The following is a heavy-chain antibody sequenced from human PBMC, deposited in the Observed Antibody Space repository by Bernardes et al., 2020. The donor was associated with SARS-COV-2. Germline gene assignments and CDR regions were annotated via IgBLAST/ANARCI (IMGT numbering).Heavy chain of an antibody. Sequence: GESLKISCKGFGYGFSSYWIAWVRQMPGKGLEWMGIINPADSQTRYSPSFQGQVTISADKSISTAYLQWSSLKALDTAMFYCARQKEVPYDIVTGRYFYYLDVWGKGTTVTVSS. J-gene: IGHJ6*03. V-gene: IGHV5-51*01. D-gene: IGHD3-9*01. CDR2: INPADSQT. CDR3: ARQKEVPYDIVTGRYFYYLDV. CDR1: GYGFSSYW.